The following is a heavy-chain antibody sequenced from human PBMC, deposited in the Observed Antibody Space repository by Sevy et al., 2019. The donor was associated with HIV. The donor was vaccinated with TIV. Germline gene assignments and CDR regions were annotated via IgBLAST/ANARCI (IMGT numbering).Heavy chain of an antibody. D-gene: IGHD7-27*01. V-gene: IGHV3-30*04. J-gene: IGHJ6*02. CDR2: ISYDGSNK. Sequence: GGSLRLSCAASGFTFSSYAMHWVRQAPGKGLEWVAVISYDGSNKYYADSVKGRFTISRDNSKNTLYLQMNSLRAEDTAVYYCARQGREVWDGMDVWGQGTTVTVSS. CDR3: ARQGREVWDGMDV. CDR1: GFTFSSYA.